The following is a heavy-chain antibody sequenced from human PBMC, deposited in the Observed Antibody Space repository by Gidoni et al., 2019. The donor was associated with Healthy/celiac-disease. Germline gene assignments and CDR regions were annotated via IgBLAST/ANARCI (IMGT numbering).Heavy chain of an antibody. V-gene: IGHV1-69*06. Sequence: QVQLVQSGAEVKKPGSSVKVSCKASGGTFSSYALSWVRQAPGQGLEWMRGIIPIFGTANYAQKFQGRVTITADKSTSTAYMELSSLRSEDTAVYYCARSLDISVGWFDPWGQGTLVTVSS. D-gene: IGHD5-12*01. CDR1: GGTFSSYA. CDR3: ARSLDISVGWFDP. J-gene: IGHJ5*02. CDR2: IIPIFGTA.